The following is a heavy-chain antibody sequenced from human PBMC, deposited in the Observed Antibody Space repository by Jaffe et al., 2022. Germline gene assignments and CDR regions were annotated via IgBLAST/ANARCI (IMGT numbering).Heavy chain of an antibody. J-gene: IGHJ5*02. CDR2: IYHSGST. V-gene: IGHV4-38-2*01. CDR1: GYSISSGYY. CDR3: ARHHLGPYSSSWNNNWFDP. Sequence: QVQLQESGPGLVKPSETLSLTCAVSGYSISSGYYWGWIRQPPGKGLEWIGSIYHSGSTYYNPSLKSRVTISVDTSKNQFSLKLSSVTAADTAVYYCARHHLGPYSSSWNNNWFDPWGQGTLVTVSS. D-gene: IGHD6-13*01.